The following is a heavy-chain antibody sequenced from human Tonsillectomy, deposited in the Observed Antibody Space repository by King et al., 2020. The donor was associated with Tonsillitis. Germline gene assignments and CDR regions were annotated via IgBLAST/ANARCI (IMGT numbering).Heavy chain of an antibody. D-gene: IGHD6-19*01. CDR3: AKDLPDGSGWYRDFFDY. CDR2: ISGTGGDT. CDR1: GFTFISFA. J-gene: IGHJ4*02. V-gene: IGHV3-23*04. Sequence: VQLVESGGDFVQPGGSLRLSCAASGFTFISFAMSWVRQAPGKGLEGVSTISGTGGDTYYAASVKGRFTISRDNSKNTLSLQMNSLRAEDTAVYYCAKDLPDGSGWYRDFFDYWGQGTLVTVSS.